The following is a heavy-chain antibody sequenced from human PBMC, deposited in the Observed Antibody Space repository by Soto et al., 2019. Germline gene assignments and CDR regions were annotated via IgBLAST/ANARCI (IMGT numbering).Heavy chain of an antibody. J-gene: IGHJ4*02. Sequence: QVQLQESGPGLVKPSETLSPTCTVSGGSISSYYWSWIRQPPGKGLEWIGYIYYSGSTNYNPSLKSRVTISVDTSKNQFSLKLSSVTAADTAVYYCARSIAVVGGFDYWGQGTLVTVSS. CDR1: GGSISSYY. D-gene: IGHD6-19*01. CDR3: ARSIAVVGGFDY. CDR2: IYYSGST. V-gene: IGHV4-59*08.